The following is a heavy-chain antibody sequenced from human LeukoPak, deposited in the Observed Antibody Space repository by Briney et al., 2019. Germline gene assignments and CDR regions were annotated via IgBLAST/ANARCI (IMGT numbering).Heavy chain of an antibody. CDR3: ARFGGFDY. CDR2: ISGSGASK. CDR1: GFTVNNYV. V-gene: IGHV3-23*01. D-gene: IGHD3-10*01. J-gene: IGHJ4*02. Sequence: GWSLRLSCAASGFTVNNYVMSWGRQAPGKGLEWVSGISGSGASKVYADSVRGRFTISRDNSKNTLYLQMNSLGAADTAVYYCARFGGFDYWGQETLVTVSS.